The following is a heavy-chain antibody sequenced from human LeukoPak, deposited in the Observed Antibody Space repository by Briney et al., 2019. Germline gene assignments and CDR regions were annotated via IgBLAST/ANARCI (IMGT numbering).Heavy chain of an antibody. D-gene: IGHD3-22*01. CDR3: AREDSSGYSSVGYFQH. V-gene: IGHV1-2*02. J-gene: IGHJ1*01. CDR2: INPNSGGK. CDR1: GYTFTGYY. Sequence: ASVKVSCKASGYTFTGYYMHLVRQAPGQGLEWMGWINPNSGGKNYAQKFQGRVTMTRDTYISTAYMELSRLRSDETAVYYCAREDSSGYSSVGYFQHWGQGTLVTVSS.